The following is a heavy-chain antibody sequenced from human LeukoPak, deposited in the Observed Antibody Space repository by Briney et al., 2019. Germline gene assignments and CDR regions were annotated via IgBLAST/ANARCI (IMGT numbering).Heavy chain of an antibody. CDR2: ISGSGGST. CDR3: AKDVRGYYYYMDV. CDR1: GFTFSSYA. V-gene: IGHV3-23*01. D-gene: IGHD3-10*01. Sequence: GGSLRLSCASSGFTFSSYAMSWVRQAPGKGLERVSAISGSGGSTYYADSVKGRFTISRDNSKNTLYLQMNSLRAEDTAVYYCAKDVRGYYYYMDVWGKGTTVTVSS. J-gene: IGHJ6*03.